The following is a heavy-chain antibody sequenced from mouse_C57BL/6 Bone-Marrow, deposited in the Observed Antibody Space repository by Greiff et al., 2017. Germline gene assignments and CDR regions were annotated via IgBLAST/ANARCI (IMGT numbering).Heavy chain of an antibody. CDR2: IWSGGST. CDR1: GFSLTSYG. J-gene: IGHJ3*01. D-gene: IGHD1-2*01. V-gene: IGHV2-2*01. Sequence: VMLVESGPGLVQPSQSLSITCTVSGFSLTSYGVHWVRQSPGKGLEWLGVIWSGGSTDYNAAFISRLSISKDNSKSQVFFKMNSLQADDTAIYYCARKGENYYGPFAYWGQGTLVTVSA. CDR3: ARKGENYYGPFAY.